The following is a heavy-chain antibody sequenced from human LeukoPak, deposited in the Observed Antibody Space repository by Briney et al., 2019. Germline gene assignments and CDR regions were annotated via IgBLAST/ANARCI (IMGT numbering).Heavy chain of an antibody. Sequence: SETLSLTCTVSGGSISSYYWSWIRQPPGKGLEWIGEINHSGSTNYNPSLKSRVTISVDTSKNQFSLKLSSVTAADTAVYYCARSSGSYYVEAFDIWGQGTMVTVSS. D-gene: IGHD1-26*01. J-gene: IGHJ3*02. CDR1: GGSISSYY. CDR3: ARSSGSYYVEAFDI. V-gene: IGHV4-34*01. CDR2: INHSGST.